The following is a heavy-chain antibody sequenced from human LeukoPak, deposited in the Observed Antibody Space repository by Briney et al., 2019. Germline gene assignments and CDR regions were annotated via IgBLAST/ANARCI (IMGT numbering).Heavy chain of an antibody. CDR3: AREGYSSSWYPHYYMDV. CDR1: GFTFSSYG. Sequence: PGGSLRLSCAASGFTFSSYGMTWVRQAPGKGLEWVSYISSSSSTIYYADSVKGRFTISRDNAKNSLYLQMNSLRAEDTAVYYCAREGYSSSWYPHYYMDVWGKGTTVTISS. J-gene: IGHJ6*03. CDR2: ISSSSSTI. V-gene: IGHV3-48*04. D-gene: IGHD6-13*01.